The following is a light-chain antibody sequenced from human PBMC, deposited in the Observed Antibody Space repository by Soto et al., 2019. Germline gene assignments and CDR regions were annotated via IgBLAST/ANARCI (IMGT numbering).Light chain of an antibody. CDR2: GAS. V-gene: IGKV1-6*01. J-gene: IGKJ4*01. Sequence: AIPMTKSPSSLSASVGDRVTITCRASQDISNDLGWYQQKPGKAPKLLIYGASTLQSWVPSRFSGSGSGTDFTLTISSLQPEDSASYYCLQDHEHLTFGGGTRLEIK. CDR3: LQDHEHLT. CDR1: QDISND.